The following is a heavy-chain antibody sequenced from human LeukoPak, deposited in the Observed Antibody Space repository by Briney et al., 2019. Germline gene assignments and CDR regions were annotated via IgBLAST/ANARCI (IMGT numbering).Heavy chain of an antibody. Sequence: SQTLSLTCAISGDSVSSNSAAWNWIRQSPSRGLEWLGRTYYRSKWYNDYAVSVKSRITINPDTSKNQFSLQLNSVTSEDTAVYYCARGYSSGWYGHDAFDIWGQGTMVTVSS. CDR1: GDSVSSNSAA. V-gene: IGHV6-1*01. CDR2: TYYRSKWYN. CDR3: ARGYSSGWYGHDAFDI. J-gene: IGHJ3*02. D-gene: IGHD6-19*01.